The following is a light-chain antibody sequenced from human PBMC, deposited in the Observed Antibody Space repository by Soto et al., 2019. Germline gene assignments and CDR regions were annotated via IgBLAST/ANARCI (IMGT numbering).Light chain of an antibody. CDR3: QQYHTWPPKT. Sequence: IVMTQSPATLSVSPGERATLSCRASRSVDINLAWYQQRPGQAPRLLIYDASTRATGIPARFSGSGSGTEFTLTISSLQSEDFAVYYCQQYHTWPPKTFGQGTKVDIK. CDR2: DAS. J-gene: IGKJ1*01. CDR1: RSVDIN. V-gene: IGKV3-15*01.